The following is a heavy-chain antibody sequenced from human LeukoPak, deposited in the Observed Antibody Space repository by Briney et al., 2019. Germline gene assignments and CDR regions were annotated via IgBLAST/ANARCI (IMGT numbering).Heavy chain of an antibody. CDR2: ICYDGSNK. V-gene: IGHV3-30-3*01. Sequence: PGRALRLSCAASGFTFSSYAMHCVRQARGRGLEWVAVICYDGSNKYYADSEKARFIIARDNSKNTLYLQMNSLRAEDTAVYYCARGPIWYDSSGYYPPTGYWGQGTLVTVSS. CDR3: ARGPIWYDSSGYYPPTGY. J-gene: IGHJ4*02. D-gene: IGHD3-22*01. CDR1: GFTFSSYA.